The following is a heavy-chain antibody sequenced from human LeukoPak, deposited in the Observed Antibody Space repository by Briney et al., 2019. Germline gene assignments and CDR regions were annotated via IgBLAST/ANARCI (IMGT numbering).Heavy chain of an antibody. CDR1: GFTFSSYA. Sequence: GGSLRLSCAASGFTFSSYAMSWVRQAPGKGLEWVSAISGSGGSTYYADSVKGRFTISRDNSKNTLYLQMNSLRAEDTAVYYCAKGSGVWGSYRYFDYWGQGTLVTVSS. V-gene: IGHV3-23*01. CDR3: AKGSGVWGSYRYFDY. CDR2: ISGSGGST. D-gene: IGHD3-16*02. J-gene: IGHJ4*02.